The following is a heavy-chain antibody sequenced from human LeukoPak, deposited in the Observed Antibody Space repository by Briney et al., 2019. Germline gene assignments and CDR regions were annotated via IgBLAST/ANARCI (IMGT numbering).Heavy chain of an antibody. J-gene: IGHJ4*02. CDR3: AKVRWASDNALDS. V-gene: IGHV3-30*18. Sequence: GGSLRLSCAASGFPFSDYGMYWVRQAPGKGLEWLAVISHDGSNKYYADSVKGRITISRDNSVNTLYLQMNSLRAEDTAVYYCAKVRWASDNALDSWSQGTLVTGSS. CDR2: ISHDGSNK. CDR1: GFPFSDYG. D-gene: IGHD2-2*01.